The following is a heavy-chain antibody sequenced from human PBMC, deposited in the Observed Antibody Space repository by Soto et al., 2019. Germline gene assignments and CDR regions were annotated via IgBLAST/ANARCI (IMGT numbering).Heavy chain of an antibody. J-gene: IGHJ4*02. Sequence: DSVKGRFTISRDNAQKSLLLQMNSLRAEDTAVYYCARDSPFDYWGQGTLVTVSS. V-gene: IGHV3-7*01. CDR3: ARDSPFDY.